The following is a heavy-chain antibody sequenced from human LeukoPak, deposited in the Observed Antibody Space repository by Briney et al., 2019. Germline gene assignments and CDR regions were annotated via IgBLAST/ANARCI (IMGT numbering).Heavy chain of an antibody. V-gene: IGHV3-7*01. CDR3: ARDADARFDD. Sequence: GGSLTPSRAASGLTFSSYWASCGRQARGKWLEWVAKIKQGGTEKNHVDSVKGRFTIPRDNAKNSLYLQMNSLRAEDTAVYYCARDADARFDDWGQGTLVTVSS. CDR1: GLTFSSYW. J-gene: IGHJ4*01. CDR2: IKQGGTEK.